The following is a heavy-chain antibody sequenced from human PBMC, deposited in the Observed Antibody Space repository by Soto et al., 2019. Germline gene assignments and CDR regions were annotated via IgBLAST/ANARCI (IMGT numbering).Heavy chain of an antibody. CDR1: GVTFSNSN. Sequence: GGSLRLSCASSGVTFSNSNMNWVRQAPGKGLEWVSSISSSSSYIFYADSVKGRFTISRDNAKNSLFLQMNGLRAEDTAVYYCARANYYDNSGPSSAFDIWGQGTMVTVSS. CDR3: ARANYYDNSGPSSAFDI. CDR2: ISSSSSYI. J-gene: IGHJ3*02. V-gene: IGHV3-21*01. D-gene: IGHD3-22*01.